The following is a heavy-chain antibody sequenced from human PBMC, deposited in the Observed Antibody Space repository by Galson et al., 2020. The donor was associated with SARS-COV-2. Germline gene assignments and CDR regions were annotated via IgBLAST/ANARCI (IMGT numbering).Heavy chain of an antibody. J-gene: IGHJ4*02. CDR2: IYYSGSA. CDR1: GGSLTNGSYY. V-gene: IGHV4-31*11. D-gene: IGHD2-21*01. CDR3: ARGADGDGAACGY. Sequence: SETLSLTCAVYGGSLTNGSYYWTWIRQHPGKGLEWIGYIYYSGSAYTNPSLRSRLTIEVDTSKNQFSLKLSSVTAADTAVYDCARGADGDGAACGYCGEEMLVTVAS.